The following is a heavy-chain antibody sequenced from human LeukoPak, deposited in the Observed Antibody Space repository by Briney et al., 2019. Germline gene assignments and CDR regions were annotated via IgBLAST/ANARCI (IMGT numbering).Heavy chain of an antibody. CDR3: ANSGGYGY. V-gene: IGHV3-43*02. D-gene: IGHD1-1*01. J-gene: IGHJ4*02. Sequence: GGSLRLSCAASGFTFDDYAMHWVRQAPGKGLEWVSLISGDGGSTYYADSVKGRFTISRDNGKNSLYLQMNSLRTEDTVLYYCANSGGYGYWGQGTLVTVSS. CDR2: ISGDGGST. CDR1: GFTFDDYA.